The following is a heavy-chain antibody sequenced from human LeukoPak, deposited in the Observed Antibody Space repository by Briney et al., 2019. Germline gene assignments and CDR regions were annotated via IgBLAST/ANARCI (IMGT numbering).Heavy chain of an antibody. J-gene: IGHJ4*02. CDR3: AKGFQSFGSGSYSDH. V-gene: IGHV3-23*01. CDR1: GFTFSSYA. Sequence: GGSLRLSCATSGFTFSSYAMSWVRQTPGKTLEWVSSISGSGSNTFYADSVKGRFPISRDNSKNTLYLQMNSLRAEDTAVYYCAKGFQSFGSGSYSDHWGQGTLVTVSS. CDR2: ISGSGSNT. D-gene: IGHD3-10*01.